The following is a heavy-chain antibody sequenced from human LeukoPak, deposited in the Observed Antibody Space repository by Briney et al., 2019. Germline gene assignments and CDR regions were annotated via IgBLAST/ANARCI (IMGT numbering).Heavy chain of an antibody. CDR1: GGSFNNYY. CDR3: ARDPINLWFGELLSYGMDV. CDR2: VNHSGST. V-gene: IGHV4-34*01. D-gene: IGHD3-10*01. J-gene: IGHJ6*02. Sequence: SETLSLTCAVYGGSFNNYYWSWIRQPPGKGLEWIGEVNHSGSTNYNPSLRSRVTISIDTSKNQFSLQLTSVTAADTAVYYCARDPINLWFGELLSYGMDVWGQGTTVTVSS.